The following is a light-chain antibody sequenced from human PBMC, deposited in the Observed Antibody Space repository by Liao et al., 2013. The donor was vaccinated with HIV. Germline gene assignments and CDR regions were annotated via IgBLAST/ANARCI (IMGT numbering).Light chain of an antibody. J-gene: IGLJ1*01. V-gene: IGLV3-1*01. CDR1: KLGGKY. CDR2: QDS. CDR3: QAWDSSTPLYV. Sequence: SYDLTQPPSVSVSPGQTASITCSGDKLGGKYAYWYQQKPGQSPVLVIYQDSKRPSGIPERFSGSNSGNTATLTISGTQAMDEADYYCQAWDSSTPLYVFGTGTKVTVL.